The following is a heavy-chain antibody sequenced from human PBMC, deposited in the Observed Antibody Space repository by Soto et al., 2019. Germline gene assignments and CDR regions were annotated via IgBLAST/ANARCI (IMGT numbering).Heavy chain of an antibody. Sequence: EVQLVESGGGSVQPGGSLRLSCAASGFAFSSYWMHWVRQAPGKGLVWVSRINPDGRTTSYADSVRDRFTISRDNAHDTRYLQMNGLTTEDTAVYYCARVGVGSYHFDFWGQGTQVAVSS. V-gene: IGHV3-74*01. CDR1: GFAFSSYW. CDR3: ARVGVGSYHFDF. J-gene: IGHJ4*02. D-gene: IGHD3-10*01. CDR2: INPDGRTT.